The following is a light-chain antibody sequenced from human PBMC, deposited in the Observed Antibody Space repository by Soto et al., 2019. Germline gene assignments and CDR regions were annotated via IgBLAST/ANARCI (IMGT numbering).Light chain of an antibody. Sequence: EIVMTQSPATLSESPGERATLSCRASQNINSNLAWYQQRPGQAPRLLIYGVSTRATGIPARFSGSGSGTEFTLTISSLQSEDFAVYYCQQYHNWPPRTFGQGTKVEIK. CDR1: QNINSN. CDR2: GVS. J-gene: IGKJ1*01. CDR3: QQYHNWPPRT. V-gene: IGKV3-15*01.